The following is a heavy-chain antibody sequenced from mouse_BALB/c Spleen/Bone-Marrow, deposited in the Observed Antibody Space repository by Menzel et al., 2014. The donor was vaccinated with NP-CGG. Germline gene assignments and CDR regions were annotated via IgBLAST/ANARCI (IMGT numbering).Heavy chain of an antibody. CDR2: IYPGNVNT. CDR1: GYTFTRYY. Sequence: QVQLKHSGPELVKPGASVRISCKASGYTFTRYYIQWMKQRPGQGLEWIGWIYPGNVNTKYNEKFKGKATLTADKSSSTAYMQLSSLTSEDSAVYFCAMWLRRDYYAMDYWGQGTSVTVSS. D-gene: IGHD2-2*01. J-gene: IGHJ4*01. V-gene: IGHV1S56*01. CDR3: AMWLRRDYYAMDY.